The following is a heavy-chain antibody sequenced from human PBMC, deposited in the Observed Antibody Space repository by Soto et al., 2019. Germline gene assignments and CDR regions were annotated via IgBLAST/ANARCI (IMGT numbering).Heavy chain of an antibody. CDR1: GGSISSSSYY. V-gene: IGHV4-39*01. D-gene: IGHD4-17*01. CDR2: IYYSGST. CDR3: ARHGDYGDYFDY. J-gene: IGHJ4*02. Sequence: SETLSLTCTVSGGSISSSSYYWGWIRQPPGKGLEWIGSIYYSGSTYYNPSLKSRVTISVDTSKNQFFLKLSSVTAADTAVYYCARHGDYGDYFDYWGQGTLVTVSS.